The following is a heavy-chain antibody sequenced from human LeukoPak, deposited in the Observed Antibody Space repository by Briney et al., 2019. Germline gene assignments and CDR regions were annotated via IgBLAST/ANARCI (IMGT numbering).Heavy chain of an antibody. Sequence: GGSLRLSCAASGFTFSSYGMHWVRQAPGKGLEWVAVIWYDGSNKYYADPVKGRFTISRDNSKNTLYLQMNGLRAGDTAVYYCAKDVSVTPKGFDYWGQGTLVTVSS. CDR1: GFTFSSYG. D-gene: IGHD4-11*01. CDR2: IWYDGSNK. V-gene: IGHV3-33*06. J-gene: IGHJ4*02. CDR3: AKDVSVTPKGFDY.